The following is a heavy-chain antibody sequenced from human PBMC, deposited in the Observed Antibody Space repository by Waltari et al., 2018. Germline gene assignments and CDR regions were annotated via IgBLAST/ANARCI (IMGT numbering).Heavy chain of an antibody. Sequence: QLPLQESGPGLVEPSETLSLPCPVPGASLRRRIPYWVWLLQSPGKGLACNGSITHSGSSYYNPSLRSRVTLLVDTSKNQFSLRVNSVTAADMAIYYCARHMTTVTTSSFDYWGQGALVTVSS. CDR1: GASLRRRIPY. V-gene: IGHV4-39*07. CDR3: ARHMTTVTTSSFDY. CDR2: ITHSGSS. D-gene: IGHD4-17*01. J-gene: IGHJ4*02.